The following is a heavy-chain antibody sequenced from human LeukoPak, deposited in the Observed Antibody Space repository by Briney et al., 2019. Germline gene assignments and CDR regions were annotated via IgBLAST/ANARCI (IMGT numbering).Heavy chain of an antibody. CDR2: IYTSGST. CDR1: GGSISSYY. CDR3: ARDLIVSFAYYYYMDV. V-gene: IGHV4-4*07. J-gene: IGHJ6*03. D-gene: IGHD3-22*01. Sequence: SETLSLTCTVSGGSISSYYWSWIRQPAGKGLEWIGRIYTSGSTNYNPSLKSRVTMSVDTSKNQFSLKLSSVTAADTAVYYCARDLIVSFAYYYYMDVWSKGTTVTVSS.